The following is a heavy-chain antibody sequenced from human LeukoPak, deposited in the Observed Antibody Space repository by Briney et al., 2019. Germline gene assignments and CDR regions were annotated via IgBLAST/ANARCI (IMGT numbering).Heavy chain of an antibody. CDR2: ITGSGPYI. CDR1: GFTFSTFA. D-gene: IGHD5-12*01. V-gene: IGHV3-21*06. Sequence: GGSLRLSCAASGFTFSTFAMHWVRLSPEKGLEWVSSITGSGPYILYADSVKRRFTISRDNTKNLLYLEMNSLRAEDTAMYYCTRVTNSGYDSGNFDYWGQGTLVTVSS. CDR3: TRVTNSGYDSGNFDY. J-gene: IGHJ4*02.